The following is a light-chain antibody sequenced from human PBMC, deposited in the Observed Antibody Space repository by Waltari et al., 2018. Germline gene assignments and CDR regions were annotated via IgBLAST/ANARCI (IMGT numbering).Light chain of an antibody. V-gene: IGLV2-23*01. J-gene: IGLJ2*01. CDR2: ESS. CDR1: SRDFGSHKF. CDR3: CSYVGGITPFLV. Sequence: QSALTQPASVSGSPGQSITISCSGTSRDFGSHKFVSWFQQHPGKVPKLMIYESSKRPSGVSNRFSGSKSDNTASLTITGLQTEDEADYYCCSYVGGITPFLVFGGGTKVTVL.